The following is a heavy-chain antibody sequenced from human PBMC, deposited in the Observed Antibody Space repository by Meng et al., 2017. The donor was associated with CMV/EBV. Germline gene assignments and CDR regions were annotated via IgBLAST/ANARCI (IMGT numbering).Heavy chain of an antibody. J-gene: IGHJ4*02. CDR2: IYPGDSDT. V-gene: IGHV5-51*01. Sequence: GGSLRLSCTGSGYTFTSYWIGWVRQMPGKGLEWMGIIYPGDSDTRYSPSFQGQVTISADKSISTAYLQWSSLKASDTAMYYCARAGAWISNDYWGQGTLVTVSS. CDR1: GYTFTSYW. CDR3: ARAGAWISNDY. D-gene: IGHD2-2*03.